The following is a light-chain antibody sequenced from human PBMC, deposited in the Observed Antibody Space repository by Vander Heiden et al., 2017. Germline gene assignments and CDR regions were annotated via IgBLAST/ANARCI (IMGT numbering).Light chain of an antibody. J-gene: IGLJ1*01. CDR2: IDN. CDR1: SSNIGSNS. V-gene: IGLV1-44*01. Sequence: QSVLTQPPSASGTPGQRVTLSCDGSSSNIGSNSVSWYQRLPGPAPKLLVYIDNQRPSGVPDRFSCSKSGTSASLAISGLQSEDEAEYFCAAWDDNLNGLYVFGTGTKVTVL. CDR3: AAWDDNLNGLYV.